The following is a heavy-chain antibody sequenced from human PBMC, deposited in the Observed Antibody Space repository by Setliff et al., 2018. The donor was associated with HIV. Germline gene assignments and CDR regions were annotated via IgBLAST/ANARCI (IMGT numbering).Heavy chain of an antibody. V-gene: IGHV3-20*04. Sequence: GESPKISCAASGMSFKEYGISWVRQVPGKGLEWVSGINWNGDTTRYADSVKGRFTISRDNAKNSLYLQMNSLRAEDTAFYYCARWGHCTNGVCFPRNANYHYYDMDVWGKGTMVTVSS. CDR3: ARWGHCTNGVCFPRNANYHYYDMDV. CDR2: INWNGDTT. CDR1: GMSFKEYG. J-gene: IGHJ6*04. D-gene: IGHD2-8*01.